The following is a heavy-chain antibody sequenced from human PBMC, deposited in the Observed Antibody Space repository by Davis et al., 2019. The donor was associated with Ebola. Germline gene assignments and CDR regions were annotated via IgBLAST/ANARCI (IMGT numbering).Heavy chain of an antibody. CDR2: IYYSGNT. Sequence: SETLSLTCTVSGDSISTSNYYWGCIRQPPGKGLEWIGSIYYSGNTYYNPSLKSRVNMFVDTSKNEFSLNLTSVTAADTAVYYCARMFSDFWSGSDRTNWIDPWGQGTLVTVSS. CDR1: GDSISTSNYY. D-gene: IGHD3-3*01. V-gene: IGHV4-39*01. CDR3: ARMFSDFWSGSDRTNWIDP. J-gene: IGHJ5*02.